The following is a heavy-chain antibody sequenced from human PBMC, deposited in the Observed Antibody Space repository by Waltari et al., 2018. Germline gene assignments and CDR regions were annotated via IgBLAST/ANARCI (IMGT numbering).Heavy chain of an antibody. CDR3: ARDLHALSNDYSCYDRDLDY. J-gene: IGHJ4*02. D-gene: IGHD5-12*01. CDR1: GYTFTSYD. V-gene: IGHV1-8*02. Sequence: QVQLVQSGAAVKKPGASVKVSCKASGYTFTSYDINWVRQATGQGLEWMGWMNPNSGNTGYAQKFQGRVTMTRNTSISTAYMELSSLRSEDTAVYYCARDLHALSNDYSCYDRDLDYWGQGTLVTVSS. CDR2: MNPNSGNT.